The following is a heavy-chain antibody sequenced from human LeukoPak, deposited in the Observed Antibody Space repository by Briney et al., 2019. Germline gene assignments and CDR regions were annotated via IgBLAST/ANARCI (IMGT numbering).Heavy chain of an antibody. CDR2: ISAYNGNT. V-gene: IGHV1-18*04. J-gene: IGHJ4*02. D-gene: IGHD2-2*01. Sequence: VASVKVSCEASGYTFTGYYMHWVRQAPGQGLEWMGWISAYNGNTNYAQKLQGRVTMTTDTSTSTAYMELRSLRSDDTAVYYCARDVVVVPAAIDYFDYWGQGTLVTVSS. CDR1: GYTFTGYY. CDR3: ARDVVVVPAAIDYFDY.